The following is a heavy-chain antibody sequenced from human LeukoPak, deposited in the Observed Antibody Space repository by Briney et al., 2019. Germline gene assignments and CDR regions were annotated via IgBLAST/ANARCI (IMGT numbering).Heavy chain of an antibody. CDR1: X. D-gene: IGHD6-19*01. CDR3: AIPPGGGWCCY. CDR2: ITCSVGST. J-gene: IGHJ4*02. V-gene: IGHV3-23*01. Sequence: XMSWVRQAPGKGLEWVSAITCSVGSTYYAESVKGRFTISRENSKNTLYLQMNRLRAVDTAVYYCAIPPGGGWCCYWGQGTLVSVSS.